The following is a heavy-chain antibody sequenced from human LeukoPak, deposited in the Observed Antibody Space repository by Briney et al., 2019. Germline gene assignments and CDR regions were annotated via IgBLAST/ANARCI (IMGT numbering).Heavy chain of an antibody. V-gene: IGHV3-53*01. CDR1: GFTVSSNY. CDR3: ATLAVAGFDY. Sequence: GGSLRLSCAASGFTVSSNYMSWVRQAPGKGLEWVSVIYSGGSTYYADSVKGRFTISRDNAKNSLYLQMNSLRAEDTAVYYCATLAVAGFDYWGQGTLVTVSS. J-gene: IGHJ4*02. D-gene: IGHD6-19*01. CDR2: IYSGGST.